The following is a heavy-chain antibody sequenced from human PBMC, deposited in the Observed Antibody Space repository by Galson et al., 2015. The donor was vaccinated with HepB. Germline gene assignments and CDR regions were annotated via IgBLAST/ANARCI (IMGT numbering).Heavy chain of an antibody. J-gene: IGHJ4*02. D-gene: IGHD6-19*01. V-gene: IGHV5-51*01. CDR1: GYSFTNYW. CDR2: VYPSDSQT. Sequence: QSGAEVKKTGESLKISCQGSGYSFTNYWIGWVRQMPGKGLEWMGIVYPSDSQTRYSPSFQGQVTISAAKSIRTAYLQWSSLKCSDTAMYDCARPCSGLDRAFDYWGQGTLVTVSS. CDR3: ARPCSGLDRAFDY.